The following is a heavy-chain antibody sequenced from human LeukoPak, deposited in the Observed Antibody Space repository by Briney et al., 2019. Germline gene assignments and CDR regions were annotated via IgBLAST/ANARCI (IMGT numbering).Heavy chain of an antibody. CDR2: INPNSGGT. CDR3: ATLYGDYVGSDY. D-gene: IGHD4-17*01. Sequence: ASVKVSCKASGYTFTAYYMHWVRQAPGQGLEWMGWINPNSGGTNYAQRFQGRVTMTRDTSISTVYMELSRPRSDDTAVYYCATLYGDYVGSDYWGQGTLVTVSS. CDR1: GYTFTAYY. J-gene: IGHJ4*02. V-gene: IGHV1-2*02.